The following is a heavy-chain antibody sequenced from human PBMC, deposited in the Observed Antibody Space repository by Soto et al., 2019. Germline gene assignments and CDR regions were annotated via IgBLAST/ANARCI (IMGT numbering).Heavy chain of an antibody. CDR2: IYHSGST. CDR1: GGSISSSNW. CDR3: AILDVGLEWLWRAFDI. D-gene: IGHD3-3*01. J-gene: IGHJ3*02. Sequence: PSETLSLTCAVSGGSISSSNWWSWVRQPPGKGLEWIGEIYHSGSTNYNPSLKSRVTISVDKSKNQFSLKLSSVTAADTAVYYCAILDVGLEWLWRAFDIRGQGTMVTVSS. V-gene: IGHV4-4*02.